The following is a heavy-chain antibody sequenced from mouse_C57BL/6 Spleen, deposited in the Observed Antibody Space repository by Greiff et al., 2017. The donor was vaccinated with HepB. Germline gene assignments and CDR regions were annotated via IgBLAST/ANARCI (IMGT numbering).Heavy chain of an antibody. CDR3: TPEIYYESFAY. V-gene: IGHV14-4*01. CDR1: GFNIKDDY. J-gene: IGHJ3*01. CDR2: IDPENGDT. Sequence: EVQLQQSGAELVRPGASVKLSCTASGFNIKDDYMHWVKQRPEQGLEWIGWIDPENGDTEYASKFQGKATITADTSSNTAYLQLSSLTSEDTAVYYCTPEIYYESFAYWGQGTLGTVSA. D-gene: IGHD2-4*01.